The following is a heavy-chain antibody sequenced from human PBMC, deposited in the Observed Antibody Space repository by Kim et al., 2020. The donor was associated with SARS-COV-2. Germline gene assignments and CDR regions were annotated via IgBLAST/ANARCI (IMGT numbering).Heavy chain of an antibody. CDR3: AREGLLWFGELSADAFDI. D-gene: IGHD3-10*01. Sequence: KGRFTISRDNDKNSLYLQMNSLRDEDTAVYYCAREGLLWFGELSADAFDIWGQGTMVTVSS. V-gene: IGHV3-48*02. J-gene: IGHJ3*02.